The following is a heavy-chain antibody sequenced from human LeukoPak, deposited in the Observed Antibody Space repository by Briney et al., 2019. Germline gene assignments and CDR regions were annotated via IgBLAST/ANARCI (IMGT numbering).Heavy chain of an antibody. CDR2: ISADGGTT. D-gene: IGHD3-10*01. CDR3: ARGRGGPPFDF. J-gene: IGHJ4*01. CDR1: GFNFRAYG. V-gene: IGHV3-64*02. Sequence: GGSLRLSCVASGFNFRAYGMHWVRQAPGQGLEYISAISADGGTTFHAESVKGRSTISRDNSKNTLYLQMGSLRIDDSALYYCARGRGGPPFDFWGHGTLITVSS.